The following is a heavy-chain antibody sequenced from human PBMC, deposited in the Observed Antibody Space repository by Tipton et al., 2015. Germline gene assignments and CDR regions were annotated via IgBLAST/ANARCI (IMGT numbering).Heavy chain of an antibody. D-gene: IGHD3-9*01. J-gene: IGHJ4*02. CDR2: ISHSGNT. CDR1: AYSISSDYY. CDR3: ACQDYDSLTRDYQTVDY. Sequence: TLSLTCAVSAYSISSDYYWGWIRQSPGKGLEWIGSISHSGNTYYNPSLKSRVTMSRDTSKNQFSLKLTSVTAADTAVYYCACQDYDSLTRDYQTVDYWGQGTLVTVSS. V-gene: IGHV4-38-2*01.